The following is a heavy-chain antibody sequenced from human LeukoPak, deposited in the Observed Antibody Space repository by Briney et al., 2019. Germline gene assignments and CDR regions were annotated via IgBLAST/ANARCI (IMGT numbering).Heavy chain of an antibody. CDR3: ARLRYSSYYYGMDV. CDR2: IYYSGNT. CDR1: GGSISSYY. Sequence: SETLSLTCTVSGGSISSYYWSWIRQPPGKGLEWIGYIYYSGNTNYNPSLKSRVTISVDTSKNQFSLKLSSVTAADTAVYYCARLRYSSYYYGMDVWGQGTTVTVSS. V-gene: IGHV4-59*08. D-gene: IGHD5-18*01. J-gene: IGHJ6*02.